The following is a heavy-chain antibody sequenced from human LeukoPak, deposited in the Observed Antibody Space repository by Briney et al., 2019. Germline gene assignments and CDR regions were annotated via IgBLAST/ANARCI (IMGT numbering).Heavy chain of an antibody. J-gene: IGHJ4*02. D-gene: IGHD4-17*01. CDR3: AKAAVTTWPYFFDY. CDR2: ISGSGDST. Sequence: GGSLRLSCAASGFTFRTYVMSWVRQAPGKGLEWVSAISGSGDSTYYDDSVKGRLIISRDNSGNTLNLQMSNLRAEDTAVYYCAKAAVTTWPYFFDYWGQGSLVTVSS. V-gene: IGHV3-23*01. CDR1: GFTFRTYV.